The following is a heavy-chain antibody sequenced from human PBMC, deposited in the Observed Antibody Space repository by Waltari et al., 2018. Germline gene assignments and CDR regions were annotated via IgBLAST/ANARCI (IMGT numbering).Heavy chain of an antibody. Sequence: QLQLQESGPGLVKPSETLSLTCTVSGGSISSSSYYWGWIRQPPGKGLEWIGSIYHSGSTYYNPSLKSRVTIAVDTSKNQFALKLSSVTAADTAVYYCARRGVSSSSIDYWGQGTLVTVSS. V-gene: IGHV4-39*07. D-gene: IGHD6-6*01. CDR2: IYHSGST. CDR3: ARRGVSSSSIDY. J-gene: IGHJ4*02. CDR1: GGSISSSSYY.